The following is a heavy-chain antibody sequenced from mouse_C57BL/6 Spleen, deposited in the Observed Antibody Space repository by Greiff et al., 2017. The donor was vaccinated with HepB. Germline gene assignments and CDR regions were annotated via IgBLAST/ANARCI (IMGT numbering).Heavy chain of an antibody. D-gene: IGHD2-3*01. CDR1: GYAFSSSW. CDR2: IYPGDGDT. V-gene: IGHV1-82*01. J-gene: IGHJ3*01. CDR3: ARRIYDGSFAY. Sequence: QVQLQQSGPELVKPGASVKISCKASGYAFSSSWMNWVKQRPGKGLEWIGRIYPGDGDTNYNGKFKGKATLTADKSSSTAYMQLSSLTSEDSAVYFCARRIYDGSFAYWGQGTLVTVSA.